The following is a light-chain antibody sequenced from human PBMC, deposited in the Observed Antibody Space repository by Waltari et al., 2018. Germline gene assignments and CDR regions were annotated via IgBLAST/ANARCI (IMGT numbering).Light chain of an antibody. J-gene: IGKJ3*01. V-gene: IGKV4-1*01. CDR1: QSVLYSSNNKNY. CDR3: QQHYSSPFT. CDR2: WAC. Sequence: DIVMTQSPDSLAVSLGERATINCKSSQSVLYSSNNKNYLAWYQQKPGQTPKVLFCWACARESGVPDRCSGSGSGTDFTLTISSLQAEDVAVYYCQQHYSSPFTVGPGTKVDIK.